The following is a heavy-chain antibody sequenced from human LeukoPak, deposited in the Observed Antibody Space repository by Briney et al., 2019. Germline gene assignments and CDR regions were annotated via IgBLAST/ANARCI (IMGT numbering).Heavy chain of an antibody. D-gene: IGHD4-17*01. CDR2: IYHSGST. CDR3: ARGTVTTGYGMDV. CDR1: GGSISSGGYS. J-gene: IGHJ6*02. V-gene: IGHV4-30-2*01. Sequence: SETLSLTCAVSGGSISSGGYSWSWIRQPPGKGLEWIGYIYHSGSTYYNPSLKSRVTISVDRSKNQFSLKLSSVTAADTAVYYCARGTVTTGYGMDVWGQGTTVTVSS.